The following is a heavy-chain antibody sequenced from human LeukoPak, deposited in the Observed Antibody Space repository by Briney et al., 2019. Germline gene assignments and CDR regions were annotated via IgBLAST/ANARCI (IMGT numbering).Heavy chain of an antibody. V-gene: IGHV1-46*01. J-gene: IGHJ4*02. Sequence: ASVRVSCKASGYTFTNYYIHWVRQAPGQGLEWMGIINPNGGSTTYAQKFQGRITMTRDTSTSTVYMELSSLRSEDTAVYYCARDRPPNHFDYWGQGTLVTISS. CDR1: GYTFTNYY. CDR2: INPNGGST. D-gene: IGHD1-14*01. CDR3: ARDRPPNHFDY.